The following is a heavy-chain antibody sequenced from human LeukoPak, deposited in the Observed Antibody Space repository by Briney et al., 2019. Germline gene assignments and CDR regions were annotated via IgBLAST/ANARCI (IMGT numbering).Heavy chain of an antibody. CDR1: GFTFTSYT. V-gene: IGHV3-64D*06. Sequence: GGSLRLSCSASGFTFTSYTIHWVRQAPGRGLQYISSISRSGGSTNYADSVKGRFTSSRDNSKNKVYLQMSSLRAEDTAGYYCVRDQGYYSDSRARRAFDIWGQGTMVTVSS. D-gene: IGHD3-22*01. CDR2: ISRSGGST. J-gene: IGHJ3*02. CDR3: VRDQGYYSDSRARRAFDI.